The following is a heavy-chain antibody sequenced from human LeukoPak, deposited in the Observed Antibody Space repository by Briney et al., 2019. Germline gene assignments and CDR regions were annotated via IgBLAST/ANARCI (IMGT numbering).Heavy chain of an antibody. D-gene: IGHD2-21*02. Sequence: ASVKVSCKASGYTFTDYYMHWVRQAPGQGLEWMGWMSPNSGNTGYAQKFQGRVTMTRDISISTAYMDLSSLTSEDTAVYFCARGVTEGVDSWGQGTLVTVSS. CDR3: ARGVTEGVDS. CDR2: MSPNSGNT. V-gene: IGHV1-8*02. J-gene: IGHJ4*02. CDR1: GYTFTDYY.